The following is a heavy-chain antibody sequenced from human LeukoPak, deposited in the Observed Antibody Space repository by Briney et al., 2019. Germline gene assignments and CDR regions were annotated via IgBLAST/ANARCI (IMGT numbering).Heavy chain of an antibody. J-gene: IGHJ4*02. CDR1: GFTFSSYA. D-gene: IGHD6-13*01. V-gene: IGHV3-23*01. CDR3: AKDLLSSSWYHFDY. CDR2: ISGSGGST. Sequence: GGSLRLSCAASGFTFSSYAMSWVRQAPGKGLEWVSAISGSGGSTYYADSVKGRFTISRDNPKNTLYLQMNSLRAEDTAVYYCAKDLLSSSWYHFDYWGQGTLVTVSS.